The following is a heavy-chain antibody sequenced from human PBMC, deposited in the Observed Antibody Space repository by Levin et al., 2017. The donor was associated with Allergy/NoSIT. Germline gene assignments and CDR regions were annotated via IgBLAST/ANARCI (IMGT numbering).Heavy chain of an antibody. J-gene: IGHJ4*02. V-gene: IGHV3-23*01. CDR1: GFTFSSSA. Sequence: GGSLRLSCAASGFTFSSSAVSWVRQAPGKGLEWVSAINEGGSSTYYTDSVKGRFTISRDNSKSTLYLQMNSLRAEDTALYYCAKVRRYSSGWSEGYWGQGTLVTVSS. CDR2: INEGGSST. CDR3: AKVRRYSSGWSEGY. D-gene: IGHD6-19*01.